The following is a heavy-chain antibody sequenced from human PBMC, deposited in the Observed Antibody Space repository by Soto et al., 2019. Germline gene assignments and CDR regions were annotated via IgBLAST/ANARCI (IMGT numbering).Heavy chain of an antibody. J-gene: IGHJ6*02. CDR1: GGASAGYY. Sequence: TATLSLACAACGGASAGYYWSLHPHPPGQGLEWIGEINHSGSTNYNPSLKSRVTISVDTSKNQFSLKLSSVTAADTAVYYCARGLKSVAGIGDYYYGMDVWGQGTKVTVS. D-gene: IGHD6-19*01. CDR3: ARGLKSVAGIGDYYYGMDV. CDR2: INHSGST. V-gene: IGHV4-34*01.